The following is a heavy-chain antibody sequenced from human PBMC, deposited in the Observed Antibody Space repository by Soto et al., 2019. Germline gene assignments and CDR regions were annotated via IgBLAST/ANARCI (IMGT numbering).Heavy chain of an antibody. CDR1: GDSISNSRFY. D-gene: IGHD3-22*01. CDR2: IYHTGNA. J-gene: IGHJ5*02. V-gene: IGHV4-39*01. CDR3: ARDFFDSSDYTTNWFDP. Sequence: SETLSLTCSVSGDSISNSRFYWAWIRQPPGEGLEWIGSIYHTGNAYYNPSLKSRVTISVDTSKNQFSLKMTSVTAADAALYYCARDFFDSSDYTTNWFDPWGQGTLVTVFS.